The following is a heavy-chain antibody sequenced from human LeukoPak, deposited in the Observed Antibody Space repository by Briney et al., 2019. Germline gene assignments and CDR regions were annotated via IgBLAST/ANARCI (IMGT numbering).Heavy chain of an antibody. D-gene: IGHD2-15*01. Sequence: PGGSLRLSCAASGFTFSSYEMNWVRQAPGKGLEWVSYISSSGSTIYYADSVKGRFTISRDNSKNTLYLQMNRLRAEDTAVYYCAPKVVGSTPFDYWGQGTLVTVSS. CDR1: GFTFSSYE. J-gene: IGHJ4*02. CDR2: ISSSGSTI. V-gene: IGHV3-48*03. CDR3: APKVVGSTPFDY.